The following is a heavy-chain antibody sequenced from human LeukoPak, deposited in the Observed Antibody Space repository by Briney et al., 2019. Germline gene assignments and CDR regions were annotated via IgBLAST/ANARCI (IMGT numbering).Heavy chain of an antibody. CDR2: IYYSGST. CDR1: GGSISSYS. J-gene: IGHJ3*02. CDR3: ARDSQVVDGFDI. V-gene: IGHV4-59*01. D-gene: IGHD2-21*01. Sequence: PSETLSLTCTVSGGSISSYSWSWIRQPPGKGLEWIGYIYYSGSTNYNPSLKSRVTISVDTSKDQFSLKLSSVTAADTAVCYCARDSQVVDGFDIWGQGTMVTVSS.